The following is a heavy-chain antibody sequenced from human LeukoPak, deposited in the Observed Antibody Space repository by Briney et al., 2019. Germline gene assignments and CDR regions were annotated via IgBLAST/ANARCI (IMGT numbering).Heavy chain of an antibody. CDR3: ARQVAAAGFNWFDP. V-gene: IGHV5-51*01. D-gene: IGHD6-13*01. J-gene: IGHJ5*02. Sequence: GASLKISCKGSGYSFTNYWIGWVRQMPGKGLEWMGIIYPGDSDTRYSPSFQGQVTISADKSISTAYLQWSSPKASDTAMYYCARQVAAAGFNWFDPWGQGTLVTVSS. CDR1: GYSFTNYW. CDR2: IYPGDSDT.